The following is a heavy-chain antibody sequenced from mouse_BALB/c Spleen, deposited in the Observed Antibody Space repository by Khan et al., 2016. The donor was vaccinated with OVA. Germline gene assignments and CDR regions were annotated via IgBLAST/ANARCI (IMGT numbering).Heavy chain of an antibody. CDR1: GFTFSTYG. J-gene: IGHJ3*01. V-gene: IGHV5-6*01. CDR3: TRLAYYYDSEGFAY. CDR2: VSTGGHYT. Sequence: EVELVEFGGDIVKPGGSLKLSCAASGFTFSTYGMSWVRQTPDKRLEWVATVSTGGHYTYYTDTVKGRFTISRDNAKNTLYLQMSSLRSEDTAMFYCTRLAYYYDSEGFAYWGQGTLVTVSA. D-gene: IGHD1-1*01.